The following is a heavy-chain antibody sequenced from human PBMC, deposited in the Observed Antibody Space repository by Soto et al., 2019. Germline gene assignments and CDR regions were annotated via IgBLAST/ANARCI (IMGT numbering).Heavy chain of an antibody. D-gene: IGHD2-2*01. CDR3: ARVGCSSTSCDPDSYYYGMDV. J-gene: IGHJ6*02. CDR2: ISSSGSTI. V-gene: IGHV3-11*01. CDR1: GFTFSDYY. Sequence: PGGSLRLSCAASGFTFSDYYMSWIRQAQGKGLEWVSYISSSGSTIYYADSVKGRFTISRDNAKNSLYLQMNSLRAEDTAVYYCARVGCSSTSCDPDSYYYGMDVWGQGTTVTVSS.